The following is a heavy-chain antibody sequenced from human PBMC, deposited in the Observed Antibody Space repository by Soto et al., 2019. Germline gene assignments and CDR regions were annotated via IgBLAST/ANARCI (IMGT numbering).Heavy chain of an antibody. CDR1: GFTFSDHY. CDR2: TRNKANSYTT. Sequence: GGSLRLSCAASGFTFSDHYMDWVRQAPGKGLEWIGRTRNKANSYTTEYAASVKGRFTISRDDSKNSLYLQMNSLKTEDTAVYYCARGPLGYCSGGSCKDAFDIWGQGTMVTVSS. CDR3: ARGPLGYCSGGSCKDAFDI. D-gene: IGHD2-15*01. J-gene: IGHJ3*02. V-gene: IGHV3-72*01.